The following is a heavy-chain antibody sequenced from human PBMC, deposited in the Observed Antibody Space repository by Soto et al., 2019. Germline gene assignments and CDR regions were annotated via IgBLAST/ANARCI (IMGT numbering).Heavy chain of an antibody. J-gene: IGHJ3*01. CDR2: MTYDGATE. CDR1: GFTFNDYV. Sequence: QVHLVESGGGVVQPGRSLRLSCAASGFTFNDYVIHWVRQAAGKGLEWVASMTYDGATEYYADSVKGRFTVSRDNSKRTLSLQMNSLRPKDTAVYYCARVRLRIEVNDALDVWGKGTTVTVSS. CDR3: ARVRLRIEVNDALDV. V-gene: IGHV3-30*14.